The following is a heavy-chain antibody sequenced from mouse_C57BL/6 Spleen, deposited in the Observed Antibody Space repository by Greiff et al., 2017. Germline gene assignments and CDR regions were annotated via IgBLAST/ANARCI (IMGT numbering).Heavy chain of an antibody. D-gene: IGHD2-2*01. V-gene: IGHV1-64*01. CDR2: IHPNSGST. CDR3: AREEIGYDETWFAY. J-gene: IGHJ3*01. CDR1: GYTFTSYW. Sequence: QVQLQQSGAELVKPGASVKLSCEASGYTFTSYWMHWVKQRPGQGLEWIGMIHPNSGSTNYNEKFKSKATLTVDKSSGTAYMQLSSLTSEGSAVYYCAREEIGYDETWFAYWGQGTLVTVSA.